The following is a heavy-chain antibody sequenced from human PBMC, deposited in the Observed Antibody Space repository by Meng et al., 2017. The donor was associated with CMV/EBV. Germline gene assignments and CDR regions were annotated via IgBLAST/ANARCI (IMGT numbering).Heavy chain of an antibody. CDR3: ATYIGNYINWYFDL. J-gene: IGHJ2*01. D-gene: IGHD1-7*01. Sequence: QVQLGQSGAEVKKPGASVKVSCKASGYTFTGYYMHWVRQAPGQGLEWMGWINPNSGGTNYAQKFQGRVTMTRDTSISTAYMELSRLRSDDTAAYYCATYIGNYINWYFDLWGRGTLVTVSS. V-gene: IGHV1-2*02. CDR2: INPNSGGT. CDR1: GYTFTGYY.